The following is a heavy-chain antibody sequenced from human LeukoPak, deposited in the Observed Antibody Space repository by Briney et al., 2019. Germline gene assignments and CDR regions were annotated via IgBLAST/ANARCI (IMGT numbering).Heavy chain of an antibody. D-gene: IGHD6-19*01. CDR2: IYYIGST. J-gene: IGHJ4*02. CDR3: AKSSSGWYVFDY. V-gene: IGHV4-59*01. CDR1: GDSISTYI. Sequence: TSETLSLTCTVSGDSISTYIWNWIRQPPGKTLEWIGYIYYIGSTNYNPSLDSRVRISVDTSKNQFSLKLRDVTAADTAVYYCAKSSSGWYVFDYWGQGTLVTVSS.